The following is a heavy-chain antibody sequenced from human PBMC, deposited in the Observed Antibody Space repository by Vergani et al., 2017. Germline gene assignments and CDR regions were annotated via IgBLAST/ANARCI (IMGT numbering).Heavy chain of an antibody. Sequence: QVQLVQSGAEVKKPGSSVKVSCKASGGTFSSYTISWVRQAPGQGLEWMGRIIPILGIANYAQKFQGRVTITADKSTSTAYMELSSLRSEDTAVYYCARDLMATISSYYYYMDVWGKGTTGTVSS. D-gene: IGHD5-24*01. CDR2: IIPILGIA. J-gene: IGHJ6*03. CDR3: ARDLMATISSYYYYMDV. CDR1: GGTFSSYT. V-gene: IGHV1-69*08.